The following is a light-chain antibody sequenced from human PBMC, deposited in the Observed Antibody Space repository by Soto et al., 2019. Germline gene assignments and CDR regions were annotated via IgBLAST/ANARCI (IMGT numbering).Light chain of an antibody. CDR3: QQYGSSPLRAWT. CDR2: GAS. Sequence: EIVLTQSPGTLSLSPGERATLSCRASQSVSSSYLAWYQQKPGQAPRLLIYGASSRAPGIPDRFSGSGSGTDFTLTISRLEPEDFAVYYCQQYGSSPLRAWTFGQGTKVDIK. V-gene: IGKV3-20*01. J-gene: IGKJ1*01. CDR1: QSVSSSY.